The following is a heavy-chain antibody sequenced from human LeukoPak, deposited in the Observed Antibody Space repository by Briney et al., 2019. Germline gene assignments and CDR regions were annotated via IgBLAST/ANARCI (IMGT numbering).Heavy chain of an antibody. V-gene: IGHV1-46*01. CDR2: INPSGGST. J-gene: IGHJ2*01. CDR3: AREDWAWRYFDL. CDR1: GYTFTSYY. Sequence: EASVKVSCKASGYTFTSYYMHWVRQAPGQGLEWMGIINPSGGSTSYAQKFQGRVTMTRDTSTSTAYMELRSLRSDDTAVYYCAREDWAWRYFDLWGRGTLVTVSS. D-gene: IGHD1-1*01.